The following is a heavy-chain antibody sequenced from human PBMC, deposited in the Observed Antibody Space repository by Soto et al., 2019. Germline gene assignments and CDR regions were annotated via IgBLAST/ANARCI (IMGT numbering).Heavy chain of an antibody. CDR3: SKLEGG. V-gene: IGHV3-72*01. CDR1: GFSFSDYY. D-gene: IGHD3-3*01. J-gene: IGHJ4*02. Sequence: EEQLVESGGGLVQPGGSLTLSCAASGFSFSDYYMEWVRQAPGKGLEWVARSRNKVKSYTTDYAASVKGIFTISRDLSKNSLYLEMNNLKTEDTAVYYCSKLEGGWGQGTLVTVSS. CDR2: SRNKVKSYTT.